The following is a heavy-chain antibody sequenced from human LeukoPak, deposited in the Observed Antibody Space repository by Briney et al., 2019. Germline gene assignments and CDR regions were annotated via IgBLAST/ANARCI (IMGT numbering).Heavy chain of an antibody. CDR1: GGSFSDYY. D-gene: IGHD5-18*01. CDR2: INHSGDT. CDR3: ARIQLWPLHYFDY. Sequence: SETLSLTCAVYGGSFSDYYWSWIRQPPGKGLEWIGEINHSGDTKYNPSLKSRVAISVDTSKNQFSLKVSSVTAADTAVYYCARIQLWPLHYFDYWGQGTLVTVSS. V-gene: IGHV4-34*01. J-gene: IGHJ4*02.